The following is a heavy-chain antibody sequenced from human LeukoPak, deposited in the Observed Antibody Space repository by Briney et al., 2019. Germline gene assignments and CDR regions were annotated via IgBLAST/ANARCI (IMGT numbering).Heavy chain of an antibody. Sequence: GESLKISCKGSGYSFTSYWIGWVRQMPGKGLEWMGIIYPGDSDTRYSPSFQGQVTISADKSISTAYPQWSSLKASDTAMYYCARGYCSGGSCNFIAVAGIYYFDYWGQGTLVTVSS. CDR2: IYPGDSDT. CDR3: ARGYCSGGSCNFIAVAGIYYFDY. V-gene: IGHV5-51*01. J-gene: IGHJ4*02. D-gene: IGHD2-15*01. CDR1: GYSFTSYW.